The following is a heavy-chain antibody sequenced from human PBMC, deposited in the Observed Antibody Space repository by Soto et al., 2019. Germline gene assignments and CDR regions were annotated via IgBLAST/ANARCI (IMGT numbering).Heavy chain of an antibody. CDR2: IFYSGTT. V-gene: IGHV4-30-4*01. CDR1: GDSISSADYY. J-gene: IGHJ6*02. Sequence: SETLSLTCTVSGDSISSADYYWSWIRQTPGKGLEWIGHIFYSGTTYYNPSLKSRLTISVDTSKNHFSLRLTSVTATDTAVYYCARDLWVEPELYYYGMDVWGQGTTVTVYS. CDR3: ARDLWVEPELYYYGMDV. D-gene: IGHD1-1*01.